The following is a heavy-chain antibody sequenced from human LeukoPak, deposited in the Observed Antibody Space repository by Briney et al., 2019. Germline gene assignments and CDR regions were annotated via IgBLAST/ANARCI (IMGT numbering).Heavy chain of an antibody. D-gene: IGHD5-18*01. CDR1: GGTFSSYA. V-gene: IGHV1-69*13. Sequence: ASVKVPCKASGGTFSSYAISWVRQAPGQGLEWMGGIIPIFGTANYAQKFQGRVTITADESTSTAYMELSSLRSDDTAVYYCARVDTLYYYYGMDVWGQGTTVTVSS. CDR3: ARVDTLYYYYGMDV. J-gene: IGHJ6*02. CDR2: IIPIFGTA.